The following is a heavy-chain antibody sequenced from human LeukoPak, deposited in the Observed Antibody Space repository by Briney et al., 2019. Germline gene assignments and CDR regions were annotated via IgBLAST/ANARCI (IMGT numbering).Heavy chain of an antibody. CDR1: GFTFRSYA. Sequence: GGSLRLSCAASGFTFRSYAMRWVRQAPGKGLEWVSAISGSGGSTYYADSVKGRFTISRDNSKDTLYLQMNSLRAEDTAVYYCAKDHMVVPAATPFDYWGQGTLVTVSS. V-gene: IGHV3-23*01. CDR3: AKDHMVVPAATPFDY. D-gene: IGHD2-2*01. J-gene: IGHJ4*02. CDR2: ISGSGGST.